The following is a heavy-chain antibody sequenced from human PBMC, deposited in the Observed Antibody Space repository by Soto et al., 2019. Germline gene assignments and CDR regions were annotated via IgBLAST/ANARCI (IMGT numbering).Heavy chain of an antibody. D-gene: IGHD6-13*01. CDR3: ARDRDSSSLPAY. CDR2: IYYSGST. Sequence: SETLSLTCTVSGGSISTSNYYWGWVRQPPGKGLDWIGYIYYSGSTYYNPSLKSRVTISLDTSKNQFSLRLSSVTAADTAVYYCARDRDSSSLPAYWGQGTLVTVTS. J-gene: IGHJ4*02. V-gene: IGHV4-31*03. CDR1: GGSISTSNYY.